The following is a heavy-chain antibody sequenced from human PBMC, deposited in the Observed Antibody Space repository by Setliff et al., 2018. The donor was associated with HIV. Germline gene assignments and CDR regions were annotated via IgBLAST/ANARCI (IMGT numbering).Heavy chain of an antibody. V-gene: IGHV1-46*01. Sequence: ASVKVSCKASGYTFTTYYIHWVRQAPGQGLEWMGIINPSSTSTNYAQRFQGRVTMTRDTSTSTVYMELSSLRSEDTAVYYCARDTMSVGAWVGATSRGLFQHWGQGTLVTVSS. CDR1: GYTFTTYY. D-gene: IGHD1-26*01. J-gene: IGHJ1*01. CDR3: ARDTMSVGAWVGATSRGLFQH. CDR2: INPSSTST.